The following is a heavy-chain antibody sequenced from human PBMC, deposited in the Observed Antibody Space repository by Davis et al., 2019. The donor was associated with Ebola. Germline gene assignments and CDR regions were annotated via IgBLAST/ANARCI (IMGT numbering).Heavy chain of an antibody. CDR3: ARDRPLNDYGDPGYYYYGLDV. Sequence: ASVKVSCKASGYTFTSYYMHWVRQAPGQGLEWMGIINPSGGSTSYAQKFQGRVTMTRDTSTNTAYMELRSLRSDDTAVYYCARDRPLNDYGDPGYYYYGLDVWGQGTTVTVSS. J-gene: IGHJ6*02. CDR2: INPSGGST. V-gene: IGHV1-46*01. CDR1: GYTFTSYY. D-gene: IGHD4-17*01.